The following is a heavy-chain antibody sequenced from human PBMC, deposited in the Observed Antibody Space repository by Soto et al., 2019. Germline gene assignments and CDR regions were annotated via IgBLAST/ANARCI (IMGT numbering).Heavy chain of an antibody. CDR1: GGTFSSYA. CDR3: ARDTYCTNGVCYTEDAFDI. CDR2: ITPIFGTA. Sequence: SVKVSCKASGGTFSSYAISWVRQAPGQGLEWMGGITPIFGTANYAQKFQGRVTITADESTSTAYMELSSLRSEDTAVYYCARDTYCTNGVCYTEDAFDIWGQGTMVTVSS. D-gene: IGHD2-8*01. V-gene: IGHV1-69*13. J-gene: IGHJ3*02.